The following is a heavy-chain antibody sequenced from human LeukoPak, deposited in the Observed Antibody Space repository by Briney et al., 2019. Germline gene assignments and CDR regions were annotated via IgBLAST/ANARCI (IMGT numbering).Heavy chain of an antibody. CDR1: GFTFSSYG. CDR2: IWYDGSNK. CDR3: ARESNDYYYYYGMDV. Sequence: GGSLRLSCAASGFTFSSYGMHWVRQAPGKGLAWVAVIWYDGSNKYYADSVKGRFTISRDNSKNTLYLQMNSLRAEDTAVYYCARESNDYYYYYGMDVWGKGTTVTVSS. D-gene: IGHD4/OR15-4a*01. J-gene: IGHJ6*04. V-gene: IGHV3-33*01.